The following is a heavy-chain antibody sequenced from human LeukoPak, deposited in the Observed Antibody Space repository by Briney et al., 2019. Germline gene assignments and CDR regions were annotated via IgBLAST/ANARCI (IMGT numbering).Heavy chain of an antibody. CDR3: ARDKYDILTGYYYYYYYGMDV. J-gene: IGHJ6*02. CDR2: IYTSGST. D-gene: IGHD3-9*01. Sequence: PSETLSLTCTVSGGSISSGSYYWSWIRQPAGKGLEWTGRIYTSGSTNYNPSLKSRVTISVDTSKNQFSLKLSSVTAADTAVYYCARDKYDILTGYYYYYYYGMDVWGQGTTVTVSS. CDR1: GGSISSGSYY. V-gene: IGHV4-61*02.